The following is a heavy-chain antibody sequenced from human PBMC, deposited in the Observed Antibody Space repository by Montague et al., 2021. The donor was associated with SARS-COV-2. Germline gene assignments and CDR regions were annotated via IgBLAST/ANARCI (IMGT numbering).Heavy chain of an antibody. CDR3: ARGMIRGVNTPFDY. D-gene: IGHD3-10*01. CDR2: SGIT. J-gene: IGHJ4*02. Sequence: SGITYYNPSLQSRGTISVYTSKNHLSLRLSSVTAADTAVYFCARGMIRGVNTPFDYWVQGSQVTVSS. V-gene: IGHV4-39*02.